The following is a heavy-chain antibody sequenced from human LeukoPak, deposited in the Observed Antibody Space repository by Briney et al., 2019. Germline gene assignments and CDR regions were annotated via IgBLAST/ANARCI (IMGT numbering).Heavy chain of an antibody. Sequence: ASVKVSCKASGYTFTGYYMHWVRQAPGQGLEWMGWINPNSGGTNYAQKFQGRVTMTRDTSISTAYMELSRLRSDDTAVYYCARDHEVGAPLGENAFDIWGQGTMVTVSS. V-gene: IGHV1-2*02. CDR3: ARDHEVGAPLGENAFDI. CDR2: INPNSGGT. J-gene: IGHJ3*02. D-gene: IGHD1-26*01. CDR1: GYTFTGYY.